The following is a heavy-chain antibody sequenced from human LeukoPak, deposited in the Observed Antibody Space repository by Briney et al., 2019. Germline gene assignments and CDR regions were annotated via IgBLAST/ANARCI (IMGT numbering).Heavy chain of an antibody. D-gene: IGHD4-17*01. V-gene: IGHV1-69*13. CDR2: IIPIFGTA. Sequence: ASVKVSCKASGGTFSSYAIGWVRQAPGQGLEWMGGIIPIFGTANYAQKFQGRVTITADESMSTAYMELSSLRSEDTAVYYCAREGGNDYGDYYFDYWGQGTLVTVSS. CDR3: AREGGNDYGDYYFDY. CDR1: GGTFSSYA. J-gene: IGHJ4*02.